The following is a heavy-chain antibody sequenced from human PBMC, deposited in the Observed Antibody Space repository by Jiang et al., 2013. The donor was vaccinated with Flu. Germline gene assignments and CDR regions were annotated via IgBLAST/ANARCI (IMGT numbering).Heavy chain of an antibody. CDR2: IYYSGST. CDR1: GGSISSYY. Sequence: GSGLVKPSETLSLTCTVSGGSISSYYWSWIRQPPGKGLEWIGYIYYSGSTNYNPSLKSRVTISVDTSKNQFSLKLSSVTAADTAVYYCASTYYDILTGYPFDYWDQGTLVTVSS. CDR3: ASTYYDILTGYPFDY. V-gene: IGHV4-59*01. J-gene: IGHJ4*02. D-gene: IGHD3-9*01.